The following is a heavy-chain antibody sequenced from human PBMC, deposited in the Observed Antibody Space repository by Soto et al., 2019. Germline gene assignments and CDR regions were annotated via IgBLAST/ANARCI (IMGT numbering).Heavy chain of an antibody. Sequence: SETLSLTCTVSGGSISSGGYYWSWIRQHPGKGLEWIGYIYYSGSTYYNPSLKSRVTISVDTSKNQFSLKLSSVTAADTAVYYCARVWIAAAGRYMDVWGKGTTVTGSS. J-gene: IGHJ6*03. CDR1: GGSISSGGYY. CDR2: IYYSGST. V-gene: IGHV4-31*03. D-gene: IGHD6-13*01. CDR3: ARVWIAAAGRYMDV.